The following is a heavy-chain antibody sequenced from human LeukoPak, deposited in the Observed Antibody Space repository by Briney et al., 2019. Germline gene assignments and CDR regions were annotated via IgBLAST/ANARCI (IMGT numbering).Heavy chain of an antibody. Sequence: SETLSLNCAVYGGSFSGYYWSWIRQPPGKGLEWIGEINHSGSTNYNPSLKSRVTISVDTSKNQFSLKLSSVTAADTAVYYCARFNRGPKITIFGVVIRERPVSDAFDIWGQGTMVTVSS. J-gene: IGHJ3*02. D-gene: IGHD3-3*01. CDR2: INHSGST. CDR1: GGSFSGYY. CDR3: ARFNRGPKITIFGVVIRERPVSDAFDI. V-gene: IGHV4-34*01.